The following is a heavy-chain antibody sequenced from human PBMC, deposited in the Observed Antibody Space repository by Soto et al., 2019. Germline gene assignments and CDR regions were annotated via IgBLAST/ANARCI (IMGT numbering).Heavy chain of an antibody. D-gene: IGHD3-3*01. Sequence: DSVKVSCKASGYTFTGYYMHWVRQAPGQGLEWMGWINPNSGGTNYAQKFQGRVTMTRDTSISTAYMELSRLRSDDTAVYYCARDNYDFWSGYRQNYGMDVWGQGTTVTV. V-gene: IGHV1-2*02. J-gene: IGHJ6*02. CDR2: INPNSGGT. CDR1: GYTFTGYY. CDR3: ARDNYDFWSGYRQNYGMDV.